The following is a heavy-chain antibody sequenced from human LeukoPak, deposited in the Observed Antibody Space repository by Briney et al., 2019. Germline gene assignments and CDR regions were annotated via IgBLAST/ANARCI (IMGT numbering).Heavy chain of an antibody. CDR1: GYTFTNYG. CDR3: ARGLPPRRNSDSSGYYSYYFDY. D-gene: IGHD3-22*01. J-gene: IGHJ4*02. V-gene: IGHV1-18*01. Sequence: GASVKVSCKASGYTFTNYGVTWVRQAPGQGREWMGWISAYNGNTKHAQKVQGRVTMTTDTSTSTVYMELRSLRSDDTAVYYCARGLPPRRNSDSSGYYSYYFDYWGQGSVVTVS. CDR2: ISAYNGNT.